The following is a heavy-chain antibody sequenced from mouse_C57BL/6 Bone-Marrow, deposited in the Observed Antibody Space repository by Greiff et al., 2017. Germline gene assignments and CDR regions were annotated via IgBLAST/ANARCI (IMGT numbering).Heavy chain of an antibody. CDR3: ARVRPRQGYFDY. J-gene: IGHJ2*01. V-gene: IGHV1-81*01. D-gene: IGHD2-1*01. CDR2: IYPRSGNT. Sequence: QVQLKQSGAELARPGASVKLSCKASGYTFTSYGISWVKQRTGQGLEWIGEIYPRSGNTYYNEKFKGKATLTADKSSSTAYMELRSLTSEDSAVYFCARVRPRQGYFDYWGQGTTLTVSS. CDR1: GYTFTSYG.